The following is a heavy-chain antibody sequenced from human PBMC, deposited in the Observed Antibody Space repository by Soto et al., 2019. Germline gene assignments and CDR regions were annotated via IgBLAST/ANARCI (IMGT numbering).Heavy chain of an antibody. Sequence: EVQLLESGGGLVQPGKSLRLSCAASGFTFKNYDLAWVRQAPGKGLEWVSTIDDSGSITSYADSLRGRFTISRDNSKNTLYLQVSTLRAEDTAVYYCVKGLTVRGVILIDDWGQGTLVTVSS. CDR2: IDDSGSIT. CDR3: VKGLTVRGVILIDD. D-gene: IGHD3-10*01. CDR1: GFTFKNYD. J-gene: IGHJ4*02. V-gene: IGHV3-23*01.